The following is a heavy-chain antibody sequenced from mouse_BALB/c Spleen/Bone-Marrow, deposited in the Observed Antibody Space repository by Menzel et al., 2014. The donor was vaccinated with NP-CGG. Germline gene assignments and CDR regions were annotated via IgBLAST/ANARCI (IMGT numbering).Heavy chain of an antibody. Sequence: VQLQQSGAELVRPGSSVKISCKASGYAFSNYWMNWVKQRPGQGLEWIGQIYPGDTDIHYNGKFKGKATLTADKSSSTAYMQLSSLTSEDSAVYFCASRGDYSYAMDYWGQGTSVTASS. CDR2: IYPGDTDI. V-gene: IGHV1-80*01. CDR3: ASRGDYSYAMDY. J-gene: IGHJ4*01. D-gene: IGHD1-1*01. CDR1: GYAFSNYW.